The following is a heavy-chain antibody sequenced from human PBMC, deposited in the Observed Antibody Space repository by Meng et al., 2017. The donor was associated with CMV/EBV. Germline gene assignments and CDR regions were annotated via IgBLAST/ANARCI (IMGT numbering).Heavy chain of an antibody. Sequence: ASVQVSCKASGYTFTSYDINWVRQATGQGREWMGWMNPNSGNTGYAQKFQGRVTITRNTSISTAYMELSSLRSEDTAVYYYARGHSTYYDFWSGYSIRLYYYYYGMDVWGQGTTVTVSS. D-gene: IGHD3-3*01. CDR3: ARGHSTYYDFWSGYSIRLYYYYYGMDV. CDR2: MNPNSGNT. V-gene: IGHV1-8*03. CDR1: GYTFTSYD. J-gene: IGHJ6*02.